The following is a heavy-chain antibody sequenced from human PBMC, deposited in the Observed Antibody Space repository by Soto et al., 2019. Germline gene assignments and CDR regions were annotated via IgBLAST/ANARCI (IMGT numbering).Heavy chain of an antibody. CDR2: ISYSGST. CDR1: GGSISTYY. V-gene: IGHV4-59*01. Sequence: SETLSLTCTVSGGSISTYYWSWIRQPPGKGLEWIGYISYSGSTNYNPSLKSRVTISFDASKNEISLQVRSATAADAAVYYCARDLKEYCSDGKCNWFDPWGQETLVTVSS. CDR3: ARDLKEYCSDGKCNWFDP. D-gene: IGHD2-15*01. J-gene: IGHJ5*02.